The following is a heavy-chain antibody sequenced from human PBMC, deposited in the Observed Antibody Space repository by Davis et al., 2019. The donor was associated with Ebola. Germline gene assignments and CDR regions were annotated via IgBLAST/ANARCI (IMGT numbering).Heavy chain of an antibody. CDR3: AREVCSGGSCYLRYYFYYGMDV. CDR2: IYHSGTT. D-gene: IGHD2-15*01. J-gene: IGHJ6*02. CDR1: GYSISSGYY. Sequence: SETLSLTCAVSGYSISSGYYWGWIRQPPGKGLEWIGSIYHSGTTYYNPSLKSRVTISVDTSKNQFSLKLSSVTAADTAVYYCAREVCSGGSCYLRYYFYYGMDVWGQGTTVTVSS. V-gene: IGHV4-38-2*02.